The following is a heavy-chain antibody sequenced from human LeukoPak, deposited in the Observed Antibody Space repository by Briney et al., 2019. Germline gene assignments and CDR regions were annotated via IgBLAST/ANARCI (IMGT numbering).Heavy chain of an antibody. CDR1: GYTFTSYG. Sequence: ASVKVSCKASGYTFTSYGISWVRQAPGQGLEWMGWISAYNGNTNYAQKLQGRATMTTDTSTSTAYMELRSLRSDDTAVYYCARVEVLRFLEWYGRDYWGQGTLVTVSS. V-gene: IGHV1-18*01. CDR2: ISAYNGNT. CDR3: ARVEVLRFLEWYGRDY. J-gene: IGHJ4*02. D-gene: IGHD3-3*01.